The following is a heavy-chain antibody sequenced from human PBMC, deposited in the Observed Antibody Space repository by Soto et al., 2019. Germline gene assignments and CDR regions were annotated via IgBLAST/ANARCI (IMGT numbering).Heavy chain of an antibody. Sequence: EVQLLESGGGLVQPGGSLRLSCAVSGFSFSTYGVTWVRQAPGKGLEWVCGVSGGSGVTHYADSVKGRFTITGDDSKNTVYLQMHSLRVEDTAVYYCAREGRGKKAGYNGLVSLGYWGQGTLVTVSS. D-gene: IGHD2-2*02. CDR1: GFSFSTYG. V-gene: IGHV3-23*01. J-gene: IGHJ4*02. CDR3: AREGRGKKAGYNGLVSLGY. CDR2: VSGGSGVT.